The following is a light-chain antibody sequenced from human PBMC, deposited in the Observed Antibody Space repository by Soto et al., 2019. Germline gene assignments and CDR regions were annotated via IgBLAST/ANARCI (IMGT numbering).Light chain of an antibody. V-gene: IGKV1-39*01. Sequence: DIQVTQSPSSLSASIGDRVTITCRASESITGYVNWYQQKPGKAPNLLIHAASRLQSGVPSRFSGSGSGTDFTLTIAAVKPEDFAIYYCQQSFRSPFTFGPGTRVHLK. CDR1: ESITGY. J-gene: IGKJ3*01. CDR2: AAS. CDR3: QQSFRSPFT.